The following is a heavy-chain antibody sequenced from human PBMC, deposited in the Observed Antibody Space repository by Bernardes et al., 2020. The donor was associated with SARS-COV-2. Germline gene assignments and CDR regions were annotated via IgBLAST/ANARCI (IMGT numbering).Heavy chain of an antibody. D-gene: IGHD2-21*01. J-gene: IGHJ4*02. CDR2: VSGSGGDT. CDR1: GLTFGIYV. CDR3: SKDHAIVFRAPYYFDY. Sequence: GGSLRLSCTASGLTFGIYVMSWVRQAPGKGLEWVSSVSGSGGDTSYADSVKGRFTIFRDNSKNTLYLKMNSLRGEDTAVYYCSKDHAIVFRAPYYFDYWGQGSLVTVSS. V-gene: IGHV3-23*01.